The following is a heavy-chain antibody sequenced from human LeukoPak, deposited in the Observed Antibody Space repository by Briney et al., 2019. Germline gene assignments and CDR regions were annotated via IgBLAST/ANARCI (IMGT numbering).Heavy chain of an antibody. J-gene: IGHJ6*03. V-gene: IGHV4-59*10. CDR1: GGSFSGYY. CDR3: ARQGPSTSHYYYYYMDV. D-gene: IGHD2-2*01. Sequence: SETLSLTCAVYGGSFSGYYWTWIRQPAGKGLEWIGRIYTSGSTNYNPSLKSRVTMSVDTSKKQFSLDLSSVTAADTAVYYCARQGPSTSHYYYYYMDVWGKGTTVTVSS. CDR2: IYTSGST.